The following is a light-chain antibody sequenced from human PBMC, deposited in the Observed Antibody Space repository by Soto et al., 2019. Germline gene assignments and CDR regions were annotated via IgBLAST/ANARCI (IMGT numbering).Light chain of an antibody. CDR2: SDT. CDR3: AAWDDSLNALV. Sequence: QYVLSQEPSVSGTPGQRVTMACSGGNSNIGKNSVNWYRQVPGTAPQLLIYSDTLRSFGIPDRFSASKSDTSASLAIGGLQSDDEALYFCAAWDDSLNALVFGGGTQLTVL. CDR1: NSNIGKNS. V-gene: IGLV1-44*01. J-gene: IGLJ7*01.